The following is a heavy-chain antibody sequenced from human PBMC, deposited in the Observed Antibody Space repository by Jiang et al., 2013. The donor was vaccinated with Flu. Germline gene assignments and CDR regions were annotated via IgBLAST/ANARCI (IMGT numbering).Heavy chain of an antibody. V-gene: IGHV4-39*01. CDR1: GGSIISSSYY. Sequence: GPGLVKPSETLSLTCTVSGGSIISSSYYWGWIRQPPGKGLEWIGSIYYSGSTFYNPSLKSRVTISVHTSKNQFSLKLNSVTAADTAVYYCARRDVPGTTVTVDSWGQGTLVTVSS. CDR3: ARRDVPGTTVTVDS. D-gene: IGHD4-17*01. J-gene: IGHJ4*02. CDR2: IYYSGST.